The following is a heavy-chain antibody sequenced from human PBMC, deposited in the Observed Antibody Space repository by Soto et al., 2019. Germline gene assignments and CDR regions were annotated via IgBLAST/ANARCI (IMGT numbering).Heavy chain of an antibody. J-gene: IGHJ6*03. CDR2: IYYSGST. D-gene: IGHD3-10*01. CDR1: GGSISRYY. V-gene: IGHV4-59*08. CDR3: ARNFYGSGSHSAVYYYYMDV. Sequence: PSETLSLTCTVSGGSISRYYWSWIRQPPGKGLEWIGYIYYSGSTNYNPSLKSRVTISVDTSKNQFSLKLSSVTAADTAVYYCARNFYGSGSHSAVYYYYMDVWGKGTTVTVSS.